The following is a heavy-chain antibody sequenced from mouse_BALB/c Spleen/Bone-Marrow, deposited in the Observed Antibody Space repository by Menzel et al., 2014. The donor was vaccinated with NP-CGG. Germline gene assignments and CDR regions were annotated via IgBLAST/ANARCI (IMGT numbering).Heavy chain of an antibody. J-gene: IGHJ2*01. CDR1: GFTFTDYY. V-gene: IGHV7-3*02. CDR2: IRNKANGYTT. CDR3: ARDKGRVFFDY. Sequence: EVQRVESGGGLVQPGGSPRLSCATSGFTFTDYYMNWVRQPPGKALEWLGFIRNKANGYTTEYSASVKGRFTISRDNSQNILYLQMNTLRAEDSATYYCARDKGRVFFDYWGQGTTLTVSS.